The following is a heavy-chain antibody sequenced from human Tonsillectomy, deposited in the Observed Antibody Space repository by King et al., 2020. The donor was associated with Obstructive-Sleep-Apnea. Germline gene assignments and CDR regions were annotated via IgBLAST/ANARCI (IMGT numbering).Heavy chain of an antibody. D-gene: IGHD1-26*01. Sequence: VQLVESGGGLVQPGGSLRLSCAASGFTFSSYDMHWVRQATGKGLEWVSTIGTAGDTYYPGSVKGRFTISRENAKNSLYLQMNSLRAGDTAVYYCARGYSGSYGSHFDYWGQGTLVTVSS. CDR2: IGTAGDT. J-gene: IGHJ4*02. V-gene: IGHV3-13*01. CDR3: ARGYSGSYGSHFDY. CDR1: GFTFSSYD.